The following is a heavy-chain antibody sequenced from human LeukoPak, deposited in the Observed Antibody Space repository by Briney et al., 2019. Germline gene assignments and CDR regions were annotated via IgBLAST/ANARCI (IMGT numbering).Heavy chain of an antibody. V-gene: IGHV4-30-2*01. CDR3: ASGSGSYYDY. CDR2: IYHSGST. D-gene: IGHD1-26*01. CDR1: GGSITSGSYY. Sequence: PSQTLSLTCTVSGGSITSGSYYWSWIRQPPGKGLEWIGYIYHSGSTYYNPSLKSRVTISVDRSKNQFSLKLSSVTAADTAVYYCASGSGSYYDYWGQGTLVTVSS. J-gene: IGHJ4*02.